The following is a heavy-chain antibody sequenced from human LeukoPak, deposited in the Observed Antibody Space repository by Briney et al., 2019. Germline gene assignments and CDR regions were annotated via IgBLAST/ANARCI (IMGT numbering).Heavy chain of an antibody. V-gene: IGHV3-23*01. J-gene: IGHJ3*02. Sequence: PGGSLILSCAASGFTFSSYAMSWVRQAPGKGLEWVSAISGSGNTAYYADSVKGRFTISRDNSKKTLYLQMKSLRAEDTAAYYCAKEGAAGPYDAFDIWGQGTMVTVSS. D-gene: IGHD6-13*01. CDR1: GFTFSSYA. CDR3: AKEGAAGPYDAFDI. CDR2: ISGSGNTA.